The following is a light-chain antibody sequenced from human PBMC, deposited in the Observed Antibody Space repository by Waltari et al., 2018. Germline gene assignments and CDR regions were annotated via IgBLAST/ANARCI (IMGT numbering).Light chain of an antibody. CDR2: GAS. CDR1: QRGSSN. Sequence: ERVRTQSPAILSGSTGERATLSCRASQRGSSNLAWYQQKPGQAPRLLIYGASTRATGIPARFSGSGSGTEFTLTISRLQSEASAVYFCQQSHAWLPIPFGQGTRLEI. CDR3: QQSHAWLPIP. J-gene: IGKJ5*01. V-gene: IGKV3-15*01.